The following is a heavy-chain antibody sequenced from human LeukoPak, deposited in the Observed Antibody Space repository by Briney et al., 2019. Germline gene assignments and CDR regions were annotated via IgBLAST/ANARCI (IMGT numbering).Heavy chain of an antibody. D-gene: IGHD3-10*01. CDR3: AQPSEVGVFDY. V-gene: IGHV3-23*01. CDR2: ISGSGGST. J-gene: IGHJ4*02. Sequence: GGSLRLSCAASGFTFSSYAMSWGRKAPGKGLEWVSAISGSGGSTYYADSSKGRFTISRDNSKNTLYLHVTSLRARDTAVFSCAQPSEVGVFDYWGQGTLVTVSS. CDR1: GFTFSSYA.